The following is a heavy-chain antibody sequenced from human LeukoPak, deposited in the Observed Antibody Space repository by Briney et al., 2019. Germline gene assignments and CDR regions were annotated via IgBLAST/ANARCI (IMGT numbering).Heavy chain of an antibody. D-gene: IGHD3-10*01. CDR2: IHQDGSER. J-gene: IGHJ5*02. Sequence: GGSLRLSCAASGFTFSDYWMSWVRQAPGKGPEWVANIHQDGSERNHVDSVKGRFTISRNNAKNSLYLEMNSLRAEDTAVYYCANPLGEFGWFDPWGQGTLVTVSS. CDR1: GFTFSDYW. V-gene: IGHV3-7*01. CDR3: ANPLGEFGWFDP.